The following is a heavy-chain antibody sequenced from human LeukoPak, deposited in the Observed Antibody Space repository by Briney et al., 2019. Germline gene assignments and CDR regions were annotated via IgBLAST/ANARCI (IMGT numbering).Heavy chain of an antibody. D-gene: IGHD7-27*01. Sequence: ASVKVSCKASGYTFTSYGISWVRQAPGQGLEWMGWISAYNGNTNYAQNLQGRATITRDTSASTAYMELSSLRSEDTAVYYCARGPLGRNGDYFDYWGQGTLVTVSS. J-gene: IGHJ4*02. V-gene: IGHV1-18*01. CDR3: ARGPLGRNGDYFDY. CDR2: ISAYNGNT. CDR1: GYTFTSYG.